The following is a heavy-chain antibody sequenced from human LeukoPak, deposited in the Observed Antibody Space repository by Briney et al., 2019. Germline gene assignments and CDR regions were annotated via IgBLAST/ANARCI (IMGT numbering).Heavy chain of an antibody. D-gene: IGHD3-22*01. V-gene: IGHV3-30*01. CDR1: GFTFSSYV. J-gene: IGHJ4*02. Sequence: PGRSLRLSCAASGFTFSSYVMHWVRQAPGKGLEWVAIISYVGSNKYYADSVKGRFAISRDNSKDRLYLQMNSLRAEDTAVYNCARDVYPGDYYDSSGPDYWGQGTLVTVSS. CDR2: ISYVGSNK. CDR3: ARDVYPGDYYDSSGPDY.